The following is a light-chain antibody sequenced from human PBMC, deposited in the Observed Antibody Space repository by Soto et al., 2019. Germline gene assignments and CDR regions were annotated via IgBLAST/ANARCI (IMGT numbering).Light chain of an antibody. CDR2: GAS. CDR1: QSVSSN. V-gene: IGKV3-15*01. J-gene: IGKJ5*01. CDR3: QQYNNWPRD. Sequence: EIVMTQSPATLSVSPGERATLSCRASQSVSSNLAWYQQKPGQAPRLLIYGASTRATGIPARFSGSGSGTEFTLTISSRQSEDFAVYFCQQYNNWPRDFGQGTRLEIK.